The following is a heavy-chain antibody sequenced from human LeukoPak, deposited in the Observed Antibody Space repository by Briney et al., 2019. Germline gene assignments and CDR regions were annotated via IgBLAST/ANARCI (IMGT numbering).Heavy chain of an antibody. D-gene: IGHD3-22*01. CDR1: GGSISGYH. CDR3: ASNYYDRVRVDY. V-gene: IGHV4-4*07. J-gene: IGHJ4*02. Sequence: PSETLSLTCTVSGGSISGYHWSWIRQPAGKGLEWIGRIYTSGSTNYNPSLKSRVTMSVDTSKNQFSLKLSSVTAADTAVYYCASNYYDRVRVDYWGQGTLVTVSS. CDR2: IYTSGST.